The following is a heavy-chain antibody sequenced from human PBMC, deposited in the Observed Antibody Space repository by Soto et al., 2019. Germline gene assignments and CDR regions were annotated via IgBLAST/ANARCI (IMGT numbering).Heavy chain of an antibody. J-gene: IGHJ5*02. D-gene: IGHD3-3*01. Sequence: SSETLSLTCTVSGGSISSGDYYWSWIRQPPGKGLEWIGYIYYSGSTYYNPSLKSRVTISVDTSKNQFSLKLSSVTAADTAVYYCARGGPIFGNWFDPWGQGTLGTVSS. CDR1: GGSISSGDYY. V-gene: IGHV4-30-4*01. CDR3: ARGGPIFGNWFDP. CDR2: IYYSGST.